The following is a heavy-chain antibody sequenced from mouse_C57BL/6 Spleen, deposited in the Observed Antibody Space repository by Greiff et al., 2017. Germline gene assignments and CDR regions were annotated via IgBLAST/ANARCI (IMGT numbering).Heavy chain of an antibody. CDR3: ASRNYYGSSYWYFDV. J-gene: IGHJ1*03. Sequence: VQLQQPGAELVMPGASVKLSCKASGYTFTSYWMHWVKQRPGQGLEWIGEIDPSDSYTNYNQKFQGKSTLTVDKSSSTAYMQLSSLTSEDSAVYYCASRNYYGSSYWYFDVWGTGTTVTVSS. V-gene: IGHV1-69*01. CDR2: IDPSDSYT. D-gene: IGHD1-1*01. CDR1: GYTFTSYW.